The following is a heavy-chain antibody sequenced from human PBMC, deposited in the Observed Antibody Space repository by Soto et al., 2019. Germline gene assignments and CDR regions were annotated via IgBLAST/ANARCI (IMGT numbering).Heavy chain of an antibody. J-gene: IGHJ6*02. CDR1: GGTFDKYG. CDR3: ARGGTRGRMIVVDSENFGVDV. Sequence: QVQLMQSGAEVKKPGSSVKVSCKASGGTFDKYGFRWVRQAPGQGLEWMGGLIPLFGEPDYAQKRQDRVIITADESTATVYMQLSGIRSEDTAMYNCARGGTRGRMIVVDSENFGVDVWGQGTPVTVSS. V-gene: IGHV1-69*01. D-gene: IGHD3-22*01. CDR2: LIPLFGEP.